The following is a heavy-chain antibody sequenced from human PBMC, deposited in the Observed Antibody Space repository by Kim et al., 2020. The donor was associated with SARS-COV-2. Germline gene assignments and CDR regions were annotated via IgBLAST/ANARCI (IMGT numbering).Heavy chain of an antibody. V-gene: IGHV4-61*08. J-gene: IGHJ6*03. CDR1: GGSVSSVDYS. D-gene: IGHD3-3*01. CDR2: IYNSGST. CDR3: ARGVFGVVIIPYYFYYMEV. Sequence: SETLSLTCTVSGGSVSSVDYSWSWLRQPPGKGLEWIGYIYNSGSTKYNPSLKSRVTISVDTSRNQFSLRLTSVTAADTAVYYCARGVFGVVIIPYYFYYMEVGAKGTTVTASS.